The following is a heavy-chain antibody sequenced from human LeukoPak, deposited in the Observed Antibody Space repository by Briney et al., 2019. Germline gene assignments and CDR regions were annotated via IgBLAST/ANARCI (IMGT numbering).Heavy chain of an antibody. CDR1: GGSISSSGYY. Sequence: PSETLSLTCTVSGGSISSSGYYWGWIRQPPGKGLEWIGSIYYNGSTYYNPSLKSRVTISVDTPKNRFSLKLSSVTAADTAVYYCSRSRYDSSSGYGMDVWGQGTTVTVSS. J-gene: IGHJ6*02. CDR2: IYYNGST. D-gene: IGHD3-22*01. CDR3: SRSRYDSSSGYGMDV. V-gene: IGHV4-39*01.